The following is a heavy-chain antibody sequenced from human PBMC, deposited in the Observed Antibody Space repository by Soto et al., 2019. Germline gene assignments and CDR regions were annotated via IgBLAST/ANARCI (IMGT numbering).Heavy chain of an antibody. Sequence: ASVKVSCNVSGYTLTELSMHWVRQAPGKGLEWMGGFDPEDGETIYAQKFQGRVTMTEDTSTDTAYMELSSLRSEDTAVYYCAFDYCSGGSCYFDPWGQGTLVTVSS. V-gene: IGHV1-24*01. CDR2: FDPEDGET. J-gene: IGHJ5*02. D-gene: IGHD2-15*01. CDR3: AFDYCSGGSCYFDP. CDR1: GYTLTELS.